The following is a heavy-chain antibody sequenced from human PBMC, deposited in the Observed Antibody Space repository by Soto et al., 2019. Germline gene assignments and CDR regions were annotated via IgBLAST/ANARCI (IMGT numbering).Heavy chain of an antibody. Sequence: SETLSLTCIVSGGSISEKYWNWVRQPPGKGLEWIGLIFANGHTDYNPPLKSRVTMSVDASKNQFSLRLTSMTAAATAVYYCVASLAASGLNWLDPWGRGTLVTVSS. J-gene: IGHJ5*02. CDR2: IFANGHT. CDR3: VASLAASGLNWLDP. CDR1: GGSISEKY. V-gene: IGHV4-4*07. D-gene: IGHD6-13*01.